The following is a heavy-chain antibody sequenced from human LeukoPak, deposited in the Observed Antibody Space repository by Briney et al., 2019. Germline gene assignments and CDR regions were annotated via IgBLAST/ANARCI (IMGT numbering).Heavy chain of an antibody. CDR3: AREAALWFGETALFDY. Sequence: GGALRLSCAASGFTFSSYWRSWVPQAPGKGREGVANIKQDGSEKYYVDSVNGRFTISRDNAKNYVYLQMNSLRAEDTAVYYCAREAALWFGETALFDYWGEGTLVTVSS. D-gene: IGHD3-10*01. CDR1: GFTFSSYW. CDR2: IKQDGSEK. J-gene: IGHJ4*02. V-gene: IGHV3-7*01.